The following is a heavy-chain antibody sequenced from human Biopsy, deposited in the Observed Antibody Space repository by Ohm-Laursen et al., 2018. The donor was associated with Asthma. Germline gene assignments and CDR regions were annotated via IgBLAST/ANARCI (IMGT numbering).Heavy chain of an antibody. Sequence: ESLRISCKGSGYTFATSWIGWVRQMPGKGLEWMGIVYPTDSVTRYSPSFEGQVTISADRSISTAYLQWSSLKASDTATYYCARLLGFWSGYDNKNFDYWGQGTLVIVSS. CDR2: VYPTDSVT. J-gene: IGHJ4*02. CDR1: GYTFATSW. D-gene: IGHD3-3*01. V-gene: IGHV5-51*01. CDR3: ARLLGFWSGYDNKNFDY.